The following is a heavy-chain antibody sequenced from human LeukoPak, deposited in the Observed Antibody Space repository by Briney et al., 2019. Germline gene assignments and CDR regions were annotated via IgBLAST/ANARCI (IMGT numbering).Heavy chain of an antibody. CDR1: GGSISNYY. D-gene: IGHD4-11*01. Sequence: KASETLSLTCTVSGGSISNYYWSWIRQPPGKGLEWIGYIYYSGSTNYNPSLKSRVTISVDTSKNQFSLKLSSVTAADTAVYYCARAGLVTTAYYYYYYMDVWGKGTTVTVSS. CDR2: IYYSGST. V-gene: IGHV4-59*01. CDR3: ARAGLVTTAYYYYYYMDV. J-gene: IGHJ6*03.